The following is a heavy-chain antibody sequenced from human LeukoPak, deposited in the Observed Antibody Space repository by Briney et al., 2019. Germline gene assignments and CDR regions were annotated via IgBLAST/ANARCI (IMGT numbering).Heavy chain of an antibody. CDR2: LDPNSGGT. CDR1: GYTFTDYY. Sequence: ASVKVSCKASGYTFTDYYIHWVRQVPGQGLDWMGWLDPNSGGTHYAQKFQGRVTMTEDTSTDTAYMELSSLRSEDTAVYYCATYGMDVWGQGTTVTVSS. J-gene: IGHJ6*02. V-gene: IGHV1-2*02. CDR3: ATYGMDV.